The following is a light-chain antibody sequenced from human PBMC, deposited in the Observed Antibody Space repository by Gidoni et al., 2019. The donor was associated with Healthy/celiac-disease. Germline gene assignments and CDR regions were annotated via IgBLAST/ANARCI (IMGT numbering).Light chain of an antibody. J-gene: IGKJ4*01. V-gene: IGKV3-11*01. CDR3: QQRSNWPT. Sequence: DILLTQSPATLSLSPGERATLSCRASQSVSSYLAWYQQKPGQAPRLLSYDASNRATGSPARCSGSGSGTDFTSTISSLEPEDFAVYYCQQRSNWPTFGGGTKVEIK. CDR2: DAS. CDR1: QSVSSY.